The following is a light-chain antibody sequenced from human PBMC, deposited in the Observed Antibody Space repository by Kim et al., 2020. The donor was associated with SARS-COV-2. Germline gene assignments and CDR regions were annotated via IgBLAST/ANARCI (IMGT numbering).Light chain of an antibody. Sequence: EIVMTQSPATLSVSPGERATLSCRASQSVSSNLAWYQQKPGQAPRLLIYGASTRPTGIPASFSGSGSGTEFTLTISSLQSEDFAVYYCQQYNSWPLTFGGGTKVDIK. CDR2: GAS. V-gene: IGKV3D-15*01. CDR3: QQYNSWPLT. CDR1: QSVSSN. J-gene: IGKJ4*01.